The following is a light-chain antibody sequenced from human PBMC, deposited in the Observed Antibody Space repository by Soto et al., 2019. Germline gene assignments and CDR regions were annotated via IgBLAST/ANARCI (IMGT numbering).Light chain of an antibody. CDR1: QSVSSSY. J-gene: IGKJ1*01. CDR2: GAS. CDR3: QQYDSSPLKT. V-gene: IGKV3-20*01. Sequence: EIVLTQSPGTLSLSPGERATLSCRASQSVSSSYLAWYQQKPGQAPRLLIYGASSRATGIPDRFSGSGSGTDFTLTISRLEPEDFAVYYCQQYDSSPLKTFGQGTKVDIK.